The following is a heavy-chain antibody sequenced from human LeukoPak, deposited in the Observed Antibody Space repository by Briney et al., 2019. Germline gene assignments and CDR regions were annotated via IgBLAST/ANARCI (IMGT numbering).Heavy chain of an antibody. Sequence: ASVKVSCKASGYTFTSYGISWVRQAPGQGLEWMGWISAFSGNTNYAQNLQGRVTMTTDTSTSTAYMELRSLRSDDTAVYYCARVFGSSSGWYFGYYYYYYMDVWGKGTTVTISS. CDR1: GYTFTSYG. J-gene: IGHJ6*03. D-gene: IGHD6-19*01. CDR2: ISAFSGNT. V-gene: IGHV1-18*01. CDR3: ARVFGSSSGWYFGYYYYYYMDV.